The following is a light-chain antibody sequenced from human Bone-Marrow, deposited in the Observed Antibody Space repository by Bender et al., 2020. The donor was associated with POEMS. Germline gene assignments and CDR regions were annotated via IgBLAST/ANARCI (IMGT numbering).Light chain of an antibody. CDR3: QSADSSGTSWV. CDR2: KDN. CDR1: VLSSQY. V-gene: IGLV3-25*03. J-gene: IGLJ3*02. Sequence: SSELTQPPSVSVSPGETARITCSGDVLSSQYAYWYQQRPGQAPMLLIYKDNERPSGIPERFSGSSSGTTVTLTISGVQAEDEADYYCQSADSSGTSWVFGGGTKLTVL.